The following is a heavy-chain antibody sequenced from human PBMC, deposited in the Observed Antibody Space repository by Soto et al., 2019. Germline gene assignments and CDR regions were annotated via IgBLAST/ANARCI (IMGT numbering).Heavy chain of an antibody. CDR1: GFSLSTSGVG. J-gene: IGHJ4*02. V-gene: IGHV2-5*02. CDR3: AHSRAYCSITGCPFRY. D-gene: IGHD2-2*01. CDR2: IYWDDGE. Sequence: QITLKESGPTLVKPTQTLTLTCTFSGFSLSTSGVGVGWIRQPPGKALEWLALIYWDDGERYSPSLKSRLTITKDTSKHQVVLTMTNMDPVDTATYYCAHSRAYCSITGCPFRYWGQGTLVTVSS.